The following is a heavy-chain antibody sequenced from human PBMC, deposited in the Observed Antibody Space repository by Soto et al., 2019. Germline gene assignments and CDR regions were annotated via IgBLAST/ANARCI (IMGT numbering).Heavy chain of an antibody. CDR1: GYTFTGYY. D-gene: IGHD5-12*01. V-gene: IGHV1-2*02. CDR2: INPNSGGT. J-gene: IGHJ6*02. CDR3: ARDGFDIAATILVYYYYGMDV. Sequence: GASVKVSCKASGYTFTGYYMHWVRQAPGQGLEWMGWINPNSGGTNYAQKFQGRVTMTRDTSISTAYMELSRLRSDDTAVYYCARDGFDIAATILVYYYYGMDVWGQGTTVTVSS.